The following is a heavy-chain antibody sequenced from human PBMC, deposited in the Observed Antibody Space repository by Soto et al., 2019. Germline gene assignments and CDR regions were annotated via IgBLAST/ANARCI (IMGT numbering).Heavy chain of an antibody. CDR2: INHSGST. D-gene: IGHD3-10*01. V-gene: IGHV4-34*01. CDR3: ARGRGDGYNQHWYFDL. CDR1: GGSFSGYY. Sequence: QVHLQQWGAGLLKPSETLSLTCAGYGGSFSGYYWSWIRQPPGKGLEWIGEINHSGSTNYNPSLKSRVSISVGTSNNQFSLKLSSVTAADTAVYYCARGRGDGYNQHWYFDLWGRGTLVTVSS. J-gene: IGHJ2*01.